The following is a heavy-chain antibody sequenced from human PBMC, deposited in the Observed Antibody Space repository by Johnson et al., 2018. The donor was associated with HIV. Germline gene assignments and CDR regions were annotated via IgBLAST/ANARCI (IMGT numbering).Heavy chain of an antibody. J-gene: IGHJ3*02. CDR1: GFTFSSFG. CDR2: ISYDGSNK. CDR3: ATGDLECSDDFCYVDAFDM. D-gene: IGHD3/OR15-3a*01. Sequence: QVQLVESGGGVVQPGRSLRLSCATSGFTFSSFGMHWVRQAPGKGLEWVAVISYDGSNKYYADSVKGRFIISRDNSKNTLYLQMNSLRSEDTGVLYCATGDLECSDDFCYVDAFDMWGQGTMVTVSA. V-gene: IGHV3-30*03.